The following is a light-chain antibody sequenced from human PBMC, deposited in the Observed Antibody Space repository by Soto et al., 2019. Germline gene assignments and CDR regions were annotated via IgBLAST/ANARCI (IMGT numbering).Light chain of an antibody. CDR1: QSISSW. Sequence: DIQMTQSPSTLSASVGDRVTITCRASQSISSWLAWYQQKPGKAPKLLIYAASTLQSGVPSRFSGSGSGTDFTFTISSLQPEDIATYYCQQYDNLPWTFGQGTKVDIK. CDR3: QQYDNLPWT. J-gene: IGKJ1*01. V-gene: IGKV1-5*01. CDR2: AAS.